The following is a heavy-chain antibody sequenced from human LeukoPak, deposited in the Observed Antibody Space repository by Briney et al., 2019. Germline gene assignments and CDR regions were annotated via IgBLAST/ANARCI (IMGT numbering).Heavy chain of an antibody. CDR2: ISNNGGST. J-gene: IGHJ4*02. CDR3: ARVRGRDSGYPHPDY. D-gene: IGHD5-12*01. V-gene: IGHV3-64*01. Sequence: PGGSLRLSCAASGFTFSSYAMHWVRQAPGKGLEYVSAISNNGGSTYYANSVKGRFTISRDNSKNTLYLQMGSLRAEDMAVYYCARVRGRDSGYPHPDYWGQGTLVTVSS. CDR1: GFTFSSYA.